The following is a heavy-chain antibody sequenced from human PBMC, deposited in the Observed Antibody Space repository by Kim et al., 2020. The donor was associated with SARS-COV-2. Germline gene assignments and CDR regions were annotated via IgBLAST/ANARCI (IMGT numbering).Heavy chain of an antibody. CDR2: ISWNSGSI. Sequence: GGSLRLSCAASGFTFDDYAMHWVRQAPGKGLEWVSGISWNSGSIGYADSVKGRFTISRDNAKNSLYLQMNSLRAEDTALYYCAKDTGWYSLYYYYGMDVWGQGTPVTVSS. V-gene: IGHV3-9*01. CDR1: GFTFDDYA. D-gene: IGHD6-19*01. CDR3: AKDTGWYSLYYYYGMDV. J-gene: IGHJ6*02.